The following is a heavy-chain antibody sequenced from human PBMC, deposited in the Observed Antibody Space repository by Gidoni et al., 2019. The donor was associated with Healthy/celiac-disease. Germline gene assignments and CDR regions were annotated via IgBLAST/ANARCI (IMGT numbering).Heavy chain of an antibody. D-gene: IGHD3-3*01. J-gene: IGHJ6*02. Sequence: QLQLQESGPGLVKPSETLSLTCTVSGGSISSSSYYWGWIRQPPGKGLEWIGSIYYSGSTYYNPSLKSRVTISVDTSKNQFSLKLSSVTAADTAVYYCARDRRVLRSGSYYYYGMDVWGQGTTVTVSS. V-gene: IGHV4-39*07. CDR3: ARDRRVLRSGSYYYYGMDV. CDR1: GGSISSSSYY. CDR2: IYYSGST.